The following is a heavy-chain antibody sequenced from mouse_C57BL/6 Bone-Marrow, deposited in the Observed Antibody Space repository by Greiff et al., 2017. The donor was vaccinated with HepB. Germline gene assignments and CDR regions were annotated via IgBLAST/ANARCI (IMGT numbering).Heavy chain of an antibody. V-gene: IGHV5-9-1*02. J-gene: IGHJ3*01. Sequence: EVHLVESGEGLVKPGGSLKLSCAASGFTFSSYAMSWVRQTPEKRLEWVAYISSGGDYIYYADTVKGRFTISRDNARNTLYLQMSSLKSEDTAMYYCTRDYGNYDWFAYWGQGTLVTVSA. CDR1: GFTFSSYA. D-gene: IGHD2-1*01. CDR2: ISSGGDYI. CDR3: TRDYGNYDWFAY.